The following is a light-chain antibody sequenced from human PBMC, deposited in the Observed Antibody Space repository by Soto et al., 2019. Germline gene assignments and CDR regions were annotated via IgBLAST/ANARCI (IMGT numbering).Light chain of an antibody. Sequence: DIQMTQSPSSVSASVGDRVTITCRASQGISRWLAWYQQKPGRAPNLLIYAASSLQSGLPSRFSGGGSGTHFTLAIGSLQPADFATYYCQQANSFPLTVGGGTKL. J-gene: IGKJ4*01. CDR2: AAS. V-gene: IGKV1-12*01. CDR3: QQANSFPLT. CDR1: QGISRW.